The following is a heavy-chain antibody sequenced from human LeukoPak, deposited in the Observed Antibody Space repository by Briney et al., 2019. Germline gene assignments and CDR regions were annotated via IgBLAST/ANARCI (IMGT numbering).Heavy chain of an antibody. D-gene: IGHD3-9*01. J-gene: IGHJ4*02. CDR3: ARDQAATNTQVRFCLD. CDR2: LSAYNGNT. Sequence: ASVKDSCKSSGYTFTSYGISWVRQSPGQRLACLRCLSAYNGNTNFAQKLQGRVTMTTETSTSTAYMDLRSLRSDDTAVNYCARDQAATNTQVRFCLDWGQGTLVTVSS. CDR1: GYTFTSYG. V-gene: IGHV1-18*01.